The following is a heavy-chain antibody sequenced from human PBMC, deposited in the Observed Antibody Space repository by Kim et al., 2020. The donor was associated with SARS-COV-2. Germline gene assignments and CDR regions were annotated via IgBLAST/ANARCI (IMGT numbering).Heavy chain of an antibody. Sequence: SVKVSCKASGFTFTSSAVQWVRQARGQRLEWIGWIVVGSGNTNYAQKFQERVTITRDMSTSTAYMELSSLRSEDTAVYYCAAVPYYYDSSGQWGTSDAFDIWGQGTMVTVSS. D-gene: IGHD3-22*01. CDR3: AAVPYYYDSSGQWGTSDAFDI. V-gene: IGHV1-58*01. CDR2: IVVGSGNT. CDR1: GFTFTSSA. J-gene: IGHJ3*02.